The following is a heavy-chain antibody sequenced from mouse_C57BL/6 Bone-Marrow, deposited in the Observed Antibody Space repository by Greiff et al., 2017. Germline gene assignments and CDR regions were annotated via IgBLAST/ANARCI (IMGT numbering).Heavy chain of an antibody. V-gene: IGHV14-2*01. CDR1: GFNIKDYY. Sequence: VHVKQSGAELVKPGASVKLSCTASGFNIKDYYIHWVKQRTEQGLEWIGRIDPEDGETTYAPKFQDKATITADTSSNTAYLQLSSLTSEDTAVYYCTRSLIYYGTNYWGQGTTLTVSS. D-gene: IGHD1-1*01. CDR2: IDPEDGET. J-gene: IGHJ2*01. CDR3: TRSLIYYGTNY.